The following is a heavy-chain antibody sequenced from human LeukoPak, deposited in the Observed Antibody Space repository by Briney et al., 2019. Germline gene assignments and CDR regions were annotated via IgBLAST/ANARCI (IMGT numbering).Heavy chain of an antibody. CDR1: GYTFTDYY. J-gene: IGHJ4*02. V-gene: IGHV1-2*02. CDR2: INPNSGDT. D-gene: IGHD3-22*01. Sequence: APVKVSCKASGYTFTDYYMHWVRQAPGQGLEWMGWINPNSGDTNYARKFQGRVTMTRDTSISTAYMELSSLRSDDTAVYYCARGGFMYYYDSSGYYFDYWGQGTLVTVSS. CDR3: ARGGFMYYYDSSGYYFDY.